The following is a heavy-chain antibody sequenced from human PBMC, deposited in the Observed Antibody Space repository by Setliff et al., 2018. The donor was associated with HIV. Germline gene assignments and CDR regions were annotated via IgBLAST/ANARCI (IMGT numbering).Heavy chain of an antibody. CDR3: AKEGYCSGGSCYSPNAFCDY. V-gene: IGHV3-23*01. D-gene: IGHD2-15*01. CDR2: ISGSGGST. CDR1: GFTFSSYA. J-gene: IGHJ4*02. Sequence: RLSCAASGFTFSSYAMSWVRQAPGKGLEWVSAISGSGGSTYYADSVKGRFTISRDNSKNTLYLQMNSLRAEDTAVYYCAKEGYCSGGSCYSPNAFCDYWGQGTLVTVSS.